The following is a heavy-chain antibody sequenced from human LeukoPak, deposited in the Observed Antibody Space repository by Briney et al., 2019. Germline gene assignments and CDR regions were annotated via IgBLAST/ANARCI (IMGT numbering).Heavy chain of an antibody. V-gene: IGHV4-59*12. D-gene: IGHD6-19*01. J-gene: IGHJ4*02. CDR2: IYYSGST. CDR3: ASLGIAVAGLTFDY. CDR1: GGSISSYY. Sequence: SETPSLTCTVSGGSISSYYWSWIRQPPGKGLEWIGYIYYSGSTNYNPSLKSRVTISVDTSKNQFSLKLSSVTAADTAVYYCASLGIAVAGLTFDYWGQGTLVTVSS.